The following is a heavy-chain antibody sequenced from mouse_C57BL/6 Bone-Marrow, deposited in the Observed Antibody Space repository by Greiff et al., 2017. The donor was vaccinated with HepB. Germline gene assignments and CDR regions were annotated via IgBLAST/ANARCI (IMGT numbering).Heavy chain of an antibody. J-gene: IGHJ2*01. D-gene: IGHD2-3*01. CDR2: ISSGGSYT. Sequence: EVKLVESGGDLVKPGGSLKLSCAASGFTFSSYGMSWVRQTPDKRLEWVATISSGGSYTYYPYSVKGRFTISRDNAKNTLYLQMRSLKSEDTAMYYCARRDGYYDYVDYWSQGTTLTVSS. V-gene: IGHV5-6*02. CDR1: GFTFSSYG. CDR3: ARRDGYYDYVDY.